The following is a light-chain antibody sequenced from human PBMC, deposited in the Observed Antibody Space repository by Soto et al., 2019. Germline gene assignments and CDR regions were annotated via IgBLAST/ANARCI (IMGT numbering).Light chain of an antibody. V-gene: IGKV3-15*01. J-gene: IGKJ1*01. Sequence: MAQSPSTLSVSPGERATLSCRASQSVSNNLAWYQQKPGQAPRLLIYGASTRATGIPARFSGSGSGTEFTLTISSLQSEDFAVYYCQHYNNWPPWTFGQGTKVEIK. CDR3: QHYNNWPPWT. CDR1: QSVSNN. CDR2: GAS.